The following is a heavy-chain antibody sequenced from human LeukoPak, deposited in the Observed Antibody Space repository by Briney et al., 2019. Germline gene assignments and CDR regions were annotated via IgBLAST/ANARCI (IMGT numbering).Heavy chain of an antibody. Sequence: GGSLRLSCAASELTSSTSWMSWVRQAPGKGLEWVAQTKQDGSEKYHVDSVKGRFTTSRDKNSLFLQMNSVRAEDTAVYYCVGWGISGITNHWGQGTLVTVSS. CDR2: TKQDGSEK. CDR1: ELTSSTSW. V-gene: IGHV3-7*01. CDR3: VGWGISGITNH. J-gene: IGHJ4*02. D-gene: IGHD1-7*01.